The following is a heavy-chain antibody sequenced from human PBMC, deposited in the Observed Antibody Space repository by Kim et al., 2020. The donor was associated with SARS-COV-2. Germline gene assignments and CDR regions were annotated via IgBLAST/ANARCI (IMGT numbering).Heavy chain of an antibody. CDR3: ARALPYLDSSGYLGL. V-gene: IGHV3-74*01. J-gene: IGHJ4*02. CDR1: GFTFNTYW. CDR2: IQGDGSYT. D-gene: IGHD3-22*01. Sequence: GGSLRLSCAASGFTFNTYWMHWVRQAPGKGLVWVSRIQGDGSYTGYADSVKGRFTVSRDNAKNTLYLQMNSLRAEDTAVYYCARALPYLDSSGYLGLWGQGTLVTVSS.